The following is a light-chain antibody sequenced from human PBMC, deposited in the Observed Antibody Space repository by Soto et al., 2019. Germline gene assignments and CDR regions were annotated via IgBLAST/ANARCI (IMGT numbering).Light chain of an antibody. CDR3: SSYTSSDTYVV. CDR2: EVS. Sequence: QSALTQPPSVSGSPGQSVSISCTGTSSDVGRYNRVSWYQQIPGTAPKLMIYEVSNRPSGVPDRFSGSKSGNTASLTISGLQAEDEADYHCSSYTSSDTYVVFGGGTKVTVL. V-gene: IGLV2-18*02. J-gene: IGLJ2*01. CDR1: SSDVGRYNR.